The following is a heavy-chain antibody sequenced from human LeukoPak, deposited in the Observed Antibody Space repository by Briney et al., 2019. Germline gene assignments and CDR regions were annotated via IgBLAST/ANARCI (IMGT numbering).Heavy chain of an antibody. CDR2: ISSSSSTI. J-gene: IGHJ4*02. CDR1: GFTFSSYS. CDR3: AREDSYYYGSGSYPFDY. V-gene: IGHV3-48*04. Sequence: GGSLRLSCASSGFTFSSYSMNWVRQAPGRGLEWVPYISSSSSTIYYADSVKGRFTISRDNAKNSLYLQMNSLRAEDTAVYYCAREDSYYYGSGSYPFDYWGQGTLVTVSS. D-gene: IGHD3-10*01.